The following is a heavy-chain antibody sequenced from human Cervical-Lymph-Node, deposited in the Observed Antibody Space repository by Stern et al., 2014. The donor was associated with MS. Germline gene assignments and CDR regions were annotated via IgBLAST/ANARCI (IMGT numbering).Heavy chain of an antibody. D-gene: IGHD1-7*01. V-gene: IGHV3-7*03. Sequence: EVQLVESGGGLVQPGGSLGLSCEASGFTFSSYWMSWARRAPGKGVEGVANIKQDGSEKYYVDSVKGRFTISRDNAKNSLYLQMNSLRAEDTAVYYCAREEGRNYGHFDYWGQGTLVTVSS. CDR1: GFTFSSYW. J-gene: IGHJ4*02. CDR3: AREEGRNYGHFDY. CDR2: IKQDGSEK.